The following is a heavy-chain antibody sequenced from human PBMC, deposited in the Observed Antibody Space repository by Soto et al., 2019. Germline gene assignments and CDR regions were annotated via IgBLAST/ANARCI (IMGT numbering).Heavy chain of an antibody. Sequence: QVQLVESGGGVVQPGRSLRLSCAASGFTFSSYAMHWVRQAPGKGLEWVAVISYDGSNKYYADSVKGRFTISRDNSKNTLYLQMNSLRAEDTAVYYCARMTTVTTRGYWCQGTLVTVSS. V-gene: IGHV3-30-3*01. CDR3: ARMTTVTTRGY. J-gene: IGHJ4*02. D-gene: IGHD4-17*01. CDR1: GFTFSSYA. CDR2: ISYDGSNK.